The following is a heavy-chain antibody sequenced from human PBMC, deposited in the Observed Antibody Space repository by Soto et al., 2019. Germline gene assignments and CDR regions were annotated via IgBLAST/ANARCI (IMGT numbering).Heavy chain of an antibody. CDR2: ISSSGSTI. J-gene: IGHJ6*03. CDR3: ARDGINWLVRSYYYYMDV. Sequence: QVQLVESGGGLVKPGGSLRLSCAASGFTFSDYYMSWIRQAPGKGLEWVSYISSSGSTIYYADSVKGRFTICMDNAKNSLYLQMNSLRAEDTAVYYCARDGINWLVRSYYYYMDVWGKGTTVTVSS. V-gene: IGHV3-11*01. CDR1: GFTFSDYY. D-gene: IGHD6-19*01.